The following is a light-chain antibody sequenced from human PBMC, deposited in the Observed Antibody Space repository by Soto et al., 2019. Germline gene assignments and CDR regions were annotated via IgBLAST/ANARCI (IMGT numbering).Light chain of an antibody. CDR2: DVT. Sequence: QSALTQPHSVSGSPGQSVTISCSGTSSDVGNYNYVSWYQHHPGKAPKLMIYDVTTRPSGVPDRFSGSKSGNTASLTISGLQAEDEADFYCCSYAGSYTWVFGGGTKLTVL. V-gene: IGLV2-11*01. CDR1: SSDVGNYNY. CDR3: CSYAGSYTWV. J-gene: IGLJ3*02.